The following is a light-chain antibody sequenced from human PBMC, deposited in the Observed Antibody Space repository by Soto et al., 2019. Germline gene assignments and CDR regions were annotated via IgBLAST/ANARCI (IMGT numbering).Light chain of an antibody. Sequence: EIELTQSPSTLSLSPGERATLSCRASQSVSSYLAWYQQKFGQAPRLLIYDASNRATGIPARFSGSGSATDFTLTISSLEPEDFAIYYCQQYYSLPPTFGQGTKVDIK. CDR2: DAS. CDR3: QQYYSLPPT. CDR1: QSVSSY. J-gene: IGKJ1*01. V-gene: IGKV3-11*01.